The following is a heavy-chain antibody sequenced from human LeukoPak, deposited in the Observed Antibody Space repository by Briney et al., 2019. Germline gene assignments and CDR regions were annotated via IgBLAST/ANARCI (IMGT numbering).Heavy chain of an antibody. Sequence: ASAKASCKASGYTLTSYGISWVRHAPEQGLEWMGWISAYNGNTNYAQKLQGKVTMTTDTSTRTDYMELRSLRSDDTAVYYCASCSLSGGSCYDFDYWGQGTLVTVSS. CDR1: GYTLTSYG. J-gene: IGHJ4*02. V-gene: IGHV1-18*01. CDR3: ASCSLSGGSCYDFDY. CDR2: ISAYNGNT. D-gene: IGHD2-15*01.